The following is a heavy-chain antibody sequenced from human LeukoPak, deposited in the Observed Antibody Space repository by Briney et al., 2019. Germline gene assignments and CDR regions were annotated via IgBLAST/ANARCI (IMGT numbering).Heavy chain of an antibody. Sequence: SETPSLTCTVSGGSITNYWSWIRQPPGRGLEWIGYIYYSGSTNYNPSLKSRVTISVDTSKNQFSLSLSSVTAADTAVYYCARATSYTGHLGWWGQGTLVTVSS. CDR3: ARATSYTGHLGW. CDR1: GGSITNY. CDR2: IYYSGST. J-gene: IGHJ4*02. V-gene: IGHV4-59*08. D-gene: IGHD6-19*01.